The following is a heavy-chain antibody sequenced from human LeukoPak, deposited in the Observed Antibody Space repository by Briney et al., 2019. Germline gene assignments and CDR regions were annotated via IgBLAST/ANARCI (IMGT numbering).Heavy chain of an antibody. CDR1: GFTFSSYG. CDR2: IRYDGSNK. V-gene: IGHV3-30*02. CDR3: SKGSYYGSGSYYTSGVDY. Sequence: GGSLRLSCAASGFTFSSYGMHWVRQAPGKGLEWVAFIRYDGSNKYYADSVKGRFTISRDNSKNTLYLQMNSLRAEDTAVYYCSKGSYYGSGSYYTSGVDYWGQGTLVTVSS. D-gene: IGHD3-10*01. J-gene: IGHJ4*02.